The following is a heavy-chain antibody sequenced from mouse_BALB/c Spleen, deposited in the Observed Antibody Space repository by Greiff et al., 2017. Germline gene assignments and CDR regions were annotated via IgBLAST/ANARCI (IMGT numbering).Heavy chain of an antibody. D-gene: IGHD1-2*01. CDR3: ARSVTTAPGFYAMDY. CDR2: IDPANGNT. J-gene: IGHJ4*01. Sequence: EVQLQQSGAELVKPGASVKLSCTASGFNIKDTYMHWVKQRPEQGLEWIGRIDPANGNTKYDPKFQGKATITADTSSNTAYLQLSSLTSEDTAVYYCARSVTTAPGFYAMDYWGQGTSVTVSS. V-gene: IGHV14-3*02. CDR1: GFNIKDTY.